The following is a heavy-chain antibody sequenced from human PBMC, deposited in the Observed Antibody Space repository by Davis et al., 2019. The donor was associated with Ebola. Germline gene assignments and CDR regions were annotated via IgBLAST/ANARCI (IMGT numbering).Heavy chain of an antibody. J-gene: IGHJ3*02. CDR2: ISYDGSNK. CDR3: AKEGGSDDAFDI. CDR1: GFTFSSYG. Sequence: PGGSLRLSCAASGFTFSSYGMHWVRQAPGKGLEWVTVISYDGSNKYYADSVKGRFTISRDNSKNTLYLQMNSLRAEDTAVYYCAKEGGSDDAFDIWGQGTMVTVSS. D-gene: IGHD1-26*01. V-gene: IGHV3-30*18.